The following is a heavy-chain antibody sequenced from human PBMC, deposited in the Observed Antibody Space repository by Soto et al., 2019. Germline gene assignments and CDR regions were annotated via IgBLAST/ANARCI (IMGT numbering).Heavy chain of an antibody. D-gene: IGHD1-26*01. CDR3: ARDSGSYFGDREMDY. J-gene: IGHJ4*02. V-gene: IGHV1-18*01. CDR2: ISAYDGYT. Sequence: QVQLVQSGAEVKKPGASVKVSCKASGYTFTNYGLSWVRQAPGQGLEWMGWISAYDGYTNYAQKLQGRVTMTTDTSTSTAYMELRSLRSDDTAVYYCARDSGSYFGDREMDYWGQGTLVTVSS. CDR1: GYTFTNYG.